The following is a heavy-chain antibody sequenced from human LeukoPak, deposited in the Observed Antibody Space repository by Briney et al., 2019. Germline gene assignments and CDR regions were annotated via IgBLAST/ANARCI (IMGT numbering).Heavy chain of an antibody. D-gene: IGHD3-22*01. CDR2: FDPENGEM. CDR3: ATVSSFDSNFYSYF. Sequence: GASVKVSCKVSGYTLTQLVIYWVRQAPGEGLEWMGGFDPENGEMIYAQKFQGRVTMSEDTSTDTAYMDLSSLRSEDTAIYYCATVSSFDSNFYSYFWGQGTLVTVSS. CDR1: GYTLTQLV. V-gene: IGHV1-24*01. J-gene: IGHJ4*02.